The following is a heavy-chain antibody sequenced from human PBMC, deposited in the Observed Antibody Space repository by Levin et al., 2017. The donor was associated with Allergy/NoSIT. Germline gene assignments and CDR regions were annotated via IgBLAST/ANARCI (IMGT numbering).Heavy chain of an antibody. V-gene: IGHV4-59*01. CDR2: VYYTGST. CDR3: ARGQTRFDP. J-gene: IGHJ5*02. CDR1: GGSISPYY. Sequence: NPSETLSLTCAVSGGSISPYYWTWIRQPPGKGLEWIGYVYYTGSTNYNSSLKSRVTISLDTSKNHFSLKLTSVTAADTAIYYCARGQTRFDPWGQGTLVTVSS.